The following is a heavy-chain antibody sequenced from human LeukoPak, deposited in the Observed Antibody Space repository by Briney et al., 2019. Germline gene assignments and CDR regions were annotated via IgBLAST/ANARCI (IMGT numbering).Heavy chain of an antibody. CDR1: GFTFSDYY. V-gene: IGHV3-11*04. CDR3: ARDDPVSGTEWLVLSDY. J-gene: IGHJ4*02. Sequence: GGSLRLSCAASGFTFSDYYMSWIRQAPGKGLEWVSYISSSGNTRYYADSVKGRFTISRDNAKNSLYLHMKSLRAEDTAVYYCARDDPVSGTEWLVLSDYWGQGTLVTVSS. D-gene: IGHD6-19*01. CDR2: ISSSGNTR.